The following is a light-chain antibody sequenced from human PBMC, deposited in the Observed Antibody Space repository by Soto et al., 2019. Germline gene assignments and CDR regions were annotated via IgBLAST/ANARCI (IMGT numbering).Light chain of an antibody. V-gene: IGKV1-8*01. CDR2: AAS. CDR3: QQYYSYPQG. CDR1: QGISSY. J-gene: IGKJ4*01. Sequence: AIRMTQSPSSFSASTGDRVTITCRASQGISSYLAWYQQKPGKAPKLLIYAASTLQSGVPSRFSGSGSGTDFTLTISCLQSEDFATYYCQQYYSYPQGFGGGTKVDIK.